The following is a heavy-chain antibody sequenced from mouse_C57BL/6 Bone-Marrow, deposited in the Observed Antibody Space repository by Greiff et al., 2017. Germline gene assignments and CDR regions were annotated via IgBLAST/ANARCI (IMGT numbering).Heavy chain of an antibody. CDR2: IDPSDSYT. J-gene: IGHJ3*01. CDR3: ARAWGAY. CDR1: GYTFTSYW. Sequence: VKLQQPGAELVMPGASVKLSCTASGYTFTSYWMHWVKQRPGQGLEWIGEIDPSDSYTNYNQKFKGKFTVTVDKSSSTAYMQLSSLTSEDAAVYYCARAWGAYWGQGTLVTVSA. V-gene: IGHV1-69*01.